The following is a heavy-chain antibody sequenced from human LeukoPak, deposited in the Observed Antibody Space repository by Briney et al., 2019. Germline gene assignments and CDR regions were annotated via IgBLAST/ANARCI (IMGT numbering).Heavy chain of an antibody. CDR3: ARDLSYYGSGRYYKLYYYYMDV. Sequence: ASVKVSCKASGYTFTGYYMHWVRQAPGQGLEWMGWINPNSGGTNYAQKFQGRVTMTRDTSISTAYMELSRLRSDDTAVYYCARDLSYYGSGRYYKLYYYYMDVWGKGTTVTVSS. CDR1: GYTFTGYY. V-gene: IGHV1-2*02. J-gene: IGHJ6*03. CDR2: INPNSGGT. D-gene: IGHD3-10*01.